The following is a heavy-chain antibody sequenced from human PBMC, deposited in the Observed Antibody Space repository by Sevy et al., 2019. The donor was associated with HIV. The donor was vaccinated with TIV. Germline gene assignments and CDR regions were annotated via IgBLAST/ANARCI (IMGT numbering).Heavy chain of an antibody. CDR2: ISYDGSNK. V-gene: IGHV3-30*18. J-gene: IGHJ6*02. Sequence: GGSLRLSCAASGFIFSSYGMHWVRQAPGKGLEWVAVISYDGSNKYYADSVKGRFTISRDNSKNTLYLQMNSLRAEDTAVYYCAKGRGGTSFYYYGMDVWGQGTTVTVSS. CDR3: AKGRGGTSFYYYGMDV. D-gene: IGHD2-15*01. CDR1: GFIFSSYG.